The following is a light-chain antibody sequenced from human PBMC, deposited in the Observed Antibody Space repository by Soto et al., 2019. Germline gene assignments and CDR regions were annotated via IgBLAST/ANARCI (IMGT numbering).Light chain of an antibody. CDR2: NNN. J-gene: IGLJ2*01. CDR3: ATWDDSLPAV. Sequence: QSVLTQPPSASGTPGQRVTISCSGSTSNIGSKTVSWYQQLPGSVPKVLIYNNNERPSGVPDRFSGSKSGTSASLAISGLQSEDEAAYYCATWDDSLPAVFGGGTKLTVL. CDR1: TSNIGSKT. V-gene: IGLV1-44*01.